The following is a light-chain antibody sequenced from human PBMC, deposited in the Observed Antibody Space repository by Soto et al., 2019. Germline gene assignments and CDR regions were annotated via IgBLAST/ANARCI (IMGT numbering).Light chain of an antibody. J-gene: IGKJ3*01. CDR2: TAS. Sequence: DIQMTQSPSSLSASVGDRVTITCRASQDISDFLVWYQQKPGKVPKLLIYTASTLQSGVPSRFSGSGSGTDFTLTISSLQPEDVATYYCQKYSSAPFTFGPGTKVDIK. V-gene: IGKV1-27*01. CDR1: QDISDF. CDR3: QKYSSAPFT.